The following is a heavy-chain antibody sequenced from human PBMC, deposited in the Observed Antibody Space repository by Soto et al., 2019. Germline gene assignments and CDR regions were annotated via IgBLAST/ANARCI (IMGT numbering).Heavy chain of an antibody. Sequence: ASVKVSCKASGYTFTSYGISCVRQAPGQGLEWMGWISAYNGNTNYAQKLQGRVTMTTDTSTSTAYMELRSLRSDDTAVYYCARVGRFQANDGFDVWGQGTMVTVSS. V-gene: IGHV1-18*01. CDR3: ARVGRFQANDGFDV. CDR2: ISAYNGNT. J-gene: IGHJ3*01. CDR1: GYTFTSYG. D-gene: IGHD3-3*01.